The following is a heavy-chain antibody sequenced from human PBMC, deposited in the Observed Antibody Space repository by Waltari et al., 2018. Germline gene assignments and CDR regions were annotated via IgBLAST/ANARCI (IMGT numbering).Heavy chain of an antibody. CDR2: IFTGGST. CDR3: ARDGNSSFHFDY. V-gene: IGHV3-53*01. J-gene: IGHJ4*02. Sequence: EVQLVESGGGLIQRGGSLRLSCAVSGFTVSTTYMTWVRQTPGKGMEWVSTIFTGGSTYNAESVKGRFTISRDNSKNTLYLQMNSLRAEDTAVYFCARDGNSSFHFDYWGQGTLVTVSS. D-gene: IGHD1-26*01. CDR1: GFTVSTTY.